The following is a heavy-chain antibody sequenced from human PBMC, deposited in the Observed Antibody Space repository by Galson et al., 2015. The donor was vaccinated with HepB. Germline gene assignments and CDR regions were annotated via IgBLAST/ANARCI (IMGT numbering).Heavy chain of an antibody. D-gene: IGHD1-26*01. CDR1: GFTFSSYA. Sequence: SLRLSCAASGFTFSSYAMSWVRQAPGKGLEWVSAISGSGGSTYYADSVKGRFTISRDNSKNTLYLQMNSLRAEDTAVYYCAKHKRVRVGATEDYWGQGTLVTVSS. J-gene: IGHJ4*02. CDR3: AKHKRVRVGATEDY. CDR2: ISGSGGST. V-gene: IGHV3-23*01.